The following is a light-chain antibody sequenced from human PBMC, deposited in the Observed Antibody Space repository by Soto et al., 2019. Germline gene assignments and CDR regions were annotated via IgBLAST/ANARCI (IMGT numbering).Light chain of an antibody. V-gene: IGLV2-14*01. CDR1: SSDVGGYNS. CDR3: SSYTSSSTPWV. Sequence: QSALTQPASVSGSPGQSITISCTGTSSDVGGYNSVSWYQQHPGKAPKLMIYDVSNRPSGVSSRFSGSKSGNTASLTISGLQAEDEDDDYCSSYTSSSTPWVFGGGTKLTVL. J-gene: IGLJ2*01. CDR2: DVS.